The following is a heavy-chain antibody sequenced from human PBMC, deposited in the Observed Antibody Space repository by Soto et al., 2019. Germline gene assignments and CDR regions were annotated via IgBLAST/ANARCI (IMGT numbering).Heavy chain of an antibody. Sequence: GGSLRLSCAASGLIFSDFAIHWVRQASGKGLEWVARIRSRGNNYATAYAASVKGRFTISRDDSKKTAYLQLNSLRAEDTAVYYCARGDRGAFDLWGQGTMVTVSS. CDR2: IRSRGNNYAT. D-gene: IGHD2-21*02. CDR3: ARGDRGAFDL. V-gene: IGHV3-73*01. J-gene: IGHJ3*01. CDR1: GLIFSDFA.